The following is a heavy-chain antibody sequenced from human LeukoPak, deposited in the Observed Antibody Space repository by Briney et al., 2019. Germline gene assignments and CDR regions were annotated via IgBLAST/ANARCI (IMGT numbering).Heavy chain of an antibody. CDR1: GFTFSSYA. Sequence: GGSLRLSCTASGFTFSSYAMSWDREAPARGLEWVSSRRGNGDTFYPDFVKGRFTLFRDESRNTVYLQLNNLRVEDTAGDYCAKASWVSSADAVLWGQGTVVTVSS. CDR3: AKASWVSSADAVL. V-gene: IGHV3-23*01. D-gene: IGHD3-16*01. J-gene: IGHJ4*02. CDR2: RRGNGDT.